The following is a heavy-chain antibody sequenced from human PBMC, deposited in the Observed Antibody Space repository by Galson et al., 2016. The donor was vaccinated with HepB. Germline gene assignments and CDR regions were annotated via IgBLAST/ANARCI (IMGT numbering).Heavy chain of an antibody. CDR1: GGSLSGYY. CDR2: INHSGST. J-gene: IGHJ4*02. CDR3: ATSIASPYYFDY. V-gene: IGHV4-34*01. Sequence: SETLSLTCAVYGGSLSGYYWSWIRQPPGKGLEWIGEINHSGSTNYNPSLKSRVTISVDTSKNQFSLKLSSVTAADTAVYYCATSIASPYYFDYWGQGTLVTVSS. D-gene: IGHD6-6*01.